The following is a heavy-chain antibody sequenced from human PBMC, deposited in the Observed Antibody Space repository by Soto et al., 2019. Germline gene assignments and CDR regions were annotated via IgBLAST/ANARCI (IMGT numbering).Heavy chain of an antibody. J-gene: IGHJ4*02. Sequence: PSETLSLTCAVYGGSFSVHYWSWIRQPPGKGLEWIAEINRSGDTNYNPSLKSRVTISADTSKNQLSLNLRSTTAADTAVYYCGTLPPGGDHVFRVAWARGTLVPVSA. CDR3: GTLPPGGDHVFRVA. CDR2: INRSGDT. V-gene: IGHV4-34*01. D-gene: IGHD2-21*02. CDR1: GGSFSVHY.